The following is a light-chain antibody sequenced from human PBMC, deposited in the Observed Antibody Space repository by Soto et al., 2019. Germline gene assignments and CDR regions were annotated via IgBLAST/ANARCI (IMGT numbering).Light chain of an antibody. CDR2: DAS. CDR3: QQYNSYSWT. Sequence: EIVMTQSPATLSVSPGERATLSCRASQTVSSNLAWYQQKPGQAPRLLIYDASTRATGIPARFSGSGSGTEFTLTISSLQSDDFATYYCQQYNSYSWTFGQGTKVDIK. V-gene: IGKV3-15*01. J-gene: IGKJ1*01. CDR1: QTVSSN.